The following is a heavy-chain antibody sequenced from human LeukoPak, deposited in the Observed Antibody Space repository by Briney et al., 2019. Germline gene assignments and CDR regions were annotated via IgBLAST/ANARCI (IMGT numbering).Heavy chain of an antibody. V-gene: IGHV3-20*04. Sequence: AGSLRLSCAASGFSFDNYGMSWVRQAAGKGLEWVCGINWNGSSTGYADSVKGRFTTSRENAKNSLYLQMNRPRAEDTDFYYCARALKYWLSGYDLDRWGQVTLVTV. CDR1: GFSFDNYG. D-gene: IGHD3-22*01. J-gene: IGHJ5*02. CDR3: ARALKYWLSGYDLDR. CDR2: INWNGSST.